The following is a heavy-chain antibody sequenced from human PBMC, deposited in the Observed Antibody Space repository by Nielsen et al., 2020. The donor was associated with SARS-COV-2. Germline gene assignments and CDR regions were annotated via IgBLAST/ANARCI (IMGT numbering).Heavy chain of an antibody. Sequence: GGSLRLSCAASGFTFSDYYLSWIRQAPGKGLEWVSVIYTDGSTSHADSVKGRFTISRDNSKNTLYLQMNSLRAEDTAVYYCARDNWGRMDVWGQGTTVTVSS. CDR2: IYTDGST. D-gene: IGHD7-27*01. CDR1: GFTFSDYY. CDR3: ARDNWGRMDV. J-gene: IGHJ6*02. V-gene: IGHV3-66*01.